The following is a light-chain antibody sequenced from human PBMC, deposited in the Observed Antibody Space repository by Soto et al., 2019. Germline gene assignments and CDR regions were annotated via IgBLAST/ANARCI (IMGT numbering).Light chain of an antibody. CDR1: QSINSRY. CDR3: QQFGSSTGFT. V-gene: IGKV3-20*01. J-gene: IGKJ3*01. CDR2: GAS. Sequence: EIVLTQSPGTLSLSPGERATLSCRASQSINSRYLAWYQQKPGQAPRLLIYGASSRATGIPDRFSGSGSGTDLTLTISRPEAEDFAVYFCQQFGSSTGFTFGPGTKVDIK.